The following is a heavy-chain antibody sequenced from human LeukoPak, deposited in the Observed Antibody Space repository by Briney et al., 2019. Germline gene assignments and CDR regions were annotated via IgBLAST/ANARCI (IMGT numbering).Heavy chain of an antibody. V-gene: IGHV3-21*01. CDR1: GFTFSSYS. CDR3: ARDPRLRYFDWLPSDAFDI. Sequence: GGSLRLSCAASGFTFSSYSMNWVRQAPGKGLEWVSSISSSSSYIYYADSVKGRFTISRDNAKNSLYLQMNSLRAEDTAVYYCARDPRLRYFDWLPSDAFDIWGQGTMVTVSS. CDR2: ISSSSSYI. J-gene: IGHJ3*02. D-gene: IGHD3-9*01.